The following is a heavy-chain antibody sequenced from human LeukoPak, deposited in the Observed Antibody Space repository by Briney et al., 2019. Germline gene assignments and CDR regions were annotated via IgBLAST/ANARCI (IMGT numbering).Heavy chain of an antibody. D-gene: IGHD4-17*01. V-gene: IGHV3-21*01. Sequence: GSLRLSCAASGFTFSSYSMNWVRQAPWKGLEWVSSISSSSYIYYADSVKGRFTISRDNAKNSLYLQMNSLRAEDTAVYYCAAPSGDYGYYGMDVWGQGTTVTVSS. CDR2: ISSSSYI. CDR1: GFTFSSYS. CDR3: AAPSGDYGYYGMDV. J-gene: IGHJ6*02.